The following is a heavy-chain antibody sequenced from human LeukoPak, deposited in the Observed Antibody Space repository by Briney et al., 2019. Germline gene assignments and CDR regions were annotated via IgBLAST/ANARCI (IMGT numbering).Heavy chain of an antibody. CDR1: GGSISSYY. D-gene: IGHD6-19*01. V-gene: IGHV4-59*01. J-gene: IGHJ5*02. Sequence: SETLTLTCTVSGGSISSYYWSWIRQPPGKGLEWIGYIYYSGSTNYNPSLKSRVTISVDTSKNQFSLKLSSVTAADTAVYYCARGQWLSFFDPWGQGTLVTVSS. CDR3: ARGQWLSFFDP. CDR2: IYYSGST.